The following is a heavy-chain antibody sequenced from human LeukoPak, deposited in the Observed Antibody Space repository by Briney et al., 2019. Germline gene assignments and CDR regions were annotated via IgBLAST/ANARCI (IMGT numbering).Heavy chain of an antibody. CDR2: IYYSGST. CDR3: ARDSGSRGYSYGYDY. Sequence: SETLSLTCTVSGDSISSSSYYWGWIRQSPGKGLEWIGYIYYSGSTYYNPSLKSRVTISVDTSKNQFSLKLSSVTAADTAVYYCARDSGSRGYSYGYDYWGQGTLVTVSS. J-gene: IGHJ4*02. V-gene: IGHV4-39*07. CDR1: GDSISSSSYY. D-gene: IGHD5-18*01.